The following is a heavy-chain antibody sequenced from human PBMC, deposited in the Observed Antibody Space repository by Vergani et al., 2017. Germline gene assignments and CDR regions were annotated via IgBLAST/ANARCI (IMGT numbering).Heavy chain of an antibody. CDR2: INHSGST. CDR3: ARDSVREVRGFDY. CDR1: GGSFSGYY. J-gene: IGHJ4*02. D-gene: IGHD3-10*01. V-gene: IGHV4-34*01. Sequence: QVQLQQWGAGLLKPSETLSLTCAVYGGSFSGYYWSWIRQPPGKGLEWIGEINHSGSTNYNPSLKSRVTISVDTSKNQFSLKLSSVTAADTAVYYCARDSVREVRGFDYWGQGTLVTVSS.